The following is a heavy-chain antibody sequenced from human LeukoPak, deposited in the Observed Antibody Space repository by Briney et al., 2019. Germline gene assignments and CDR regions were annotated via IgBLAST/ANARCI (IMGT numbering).Heavy chain of an antibody. D-gene: IGHD5-12*01. CDR1: GFTFSSYG. V-gene: IGHV3-30*18. CDR3: AKDRGLRGPYYYYGMDV. Sequence: GSLRLSCAASGFTFSSYGMHWVRQAPGKGLEWVAVISYDGNNKYYADSVKGRFTISRDNSKNTLYLQMNSLRGEDTAVYYCAKDRGLRGPYYYYGMDVWGQGTTVTVSS. J-gene: IGHJ6*02. CDR2: ISYDGNNK.